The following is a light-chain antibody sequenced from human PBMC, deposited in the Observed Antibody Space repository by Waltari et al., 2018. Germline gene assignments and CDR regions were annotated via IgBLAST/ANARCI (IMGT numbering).Light chain of an antibody. Sequence: QSALTQPASVSGSPGQSITISCTGTSSHIGDYNFVSWYQQFPGKAPKLMIYEVSNRPLGVSNRFSGSKSGNTASLTISGLQAEDEADYYCTSYTRSNTWVFGGGTKVTVL. CDR3: TSYTRSNTWV. CDR2: EVS. CDR1: SSHIGDYNF. V-gene: IGLV2-14*01. J-gene: IGLJ3*02.